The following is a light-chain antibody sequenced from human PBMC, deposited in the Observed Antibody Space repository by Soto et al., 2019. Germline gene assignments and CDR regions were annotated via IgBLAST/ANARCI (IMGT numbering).Light chain of an antibody. J-gene: IGLJ2*01. CDR2: HNT. V-gene: IGLV1-40*01. CDR1: SSNIGAGFD. Sequence: QSVLTQPPSVSGAPGQRVTISCTGSSSNIGAGFDVHWYHQLPGTAPKLLIYHNTNRPSGVPDRFSGSKSGTSASLDITGLQAEDEGHYYCQSYDNSLNDSVFGGGTKLTVL. CDR3: QSYDNSLNDSV.